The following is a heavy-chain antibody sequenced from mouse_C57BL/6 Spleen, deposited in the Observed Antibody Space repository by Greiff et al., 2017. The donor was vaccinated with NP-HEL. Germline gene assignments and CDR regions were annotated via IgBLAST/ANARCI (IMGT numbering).Heavy chain of an antibody. J-gene: IGHJ2*01. CDR1: GFTFSSYG. CDR2: ISSGGSYT. CDR3: ARHGAAWTGFDY. Sequence: ESGGDLVKPGGSLKLSCAASGFTFSSYGMSWVRQTPDKRLEWVATISSGGSYTYYPDSVKGRFTISRDNAKNTLYLQMSSLKSEDTAMYYCARHGAAWTGFDYWGQGTTLTVSS. V-gene: IGHV5-6*01.